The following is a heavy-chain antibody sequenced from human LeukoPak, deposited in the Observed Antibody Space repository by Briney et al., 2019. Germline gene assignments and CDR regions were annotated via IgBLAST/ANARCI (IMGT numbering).Heavy chain of an antibody. V-gene: IGHV4-59*08. CDR1: GGSISSYY. D-gene: IGHD6-19*01. CDR2: IYYSGST. CDR3: ARWDDSAWGFGN. Sequence: SETLSLTCTVSGGSISSYYWSWIRQPPGRGLEWIGYIYYSGSTNYNPSLKSRVTISVDTSKNQLSLKLTSVTAADTAVYYCARWDDSAWGFGNWGPGTLVTVSS. J-gene: IGHJ4*02.